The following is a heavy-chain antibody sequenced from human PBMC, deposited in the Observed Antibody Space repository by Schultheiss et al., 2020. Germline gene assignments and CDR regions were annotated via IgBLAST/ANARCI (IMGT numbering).Heavy chain of an antibody. V-gene: IGHV3-21*01. CDR1: GFTFSTYT. CDR2: ISSTGYYI. CDR3: ARRGGSGSYGWFDP. D-gene: IGHD3-10*01. Sequence: GESLKISCAASGFTFSTYTMNWVRQAPGKGLEWLSSISSTGYYIYHADSLEGRFTISRDNAKNSLFLQLNSLRAEDTAVYYCARRGGSGSYGWFDPWGQGVLVTVSS. J-gene: IGHJ5*02.